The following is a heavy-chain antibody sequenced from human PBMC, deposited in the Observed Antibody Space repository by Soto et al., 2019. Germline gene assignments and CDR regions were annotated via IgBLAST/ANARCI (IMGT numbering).Heavy chain of an antibody. D-gene: IGHD3-10*01. CDR2: IYYSGST. J-gene: IGHJ6*02. CDR3: ARERRYYYGSGSYYTDYYYGMDV. CDR1: GGSISSGGYY. V-gene: IGHV4-31*03. Sequence: TSETLSLTCTVSGGSISSGGYYWSWIRQHPGKGLEWIGYIYYSGSTYYNPSLKSRVTISVDTSKNQFSLKLSSVTAADTAVYYCARERRYYYGSGSYYTDYYYGMDVWGQGTTVTVSS.